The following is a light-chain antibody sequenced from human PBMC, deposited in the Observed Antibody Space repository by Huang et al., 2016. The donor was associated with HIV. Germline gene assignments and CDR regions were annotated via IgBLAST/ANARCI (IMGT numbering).Light chain of an antibody. CDR1: ESVSNNY. Sequence: EIVLTQSPGTLSLSPGERATLSCRASESVSNNYLAWYQQKPGQAPRLLIYGASSRATGIPDRFSGSGSGTEFTLTISRLEPADFAVYYCQQYGNSPQVTFGQGTRLEIK. J-gene: IGKJ5*01. V-gene: IGKV3-20*01. CDR3: QQYGNSPQVT. CDR2: GAS.